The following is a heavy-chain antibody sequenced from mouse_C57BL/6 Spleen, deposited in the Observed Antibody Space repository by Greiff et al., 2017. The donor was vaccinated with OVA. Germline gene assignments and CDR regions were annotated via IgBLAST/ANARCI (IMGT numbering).Heavy chain of an antibody. V-gene: IGHV1-76*01. J-gene: IGHJ1*03. CDR3: ARGELGPDWYFDV. Sequence: VQRVESGAELVRPGASVKLSCKASGYTFTDYYINWVKQRPGQGLEWIARIYPGSGNTYYNEKFKGKATLTAEKSSSTAYMQLSSLTSEDSAVYFCARGELGPDWYFDVWGTGTTVTVSS. CDR2: IYPGSGNT. CDR1: GYTFTDYY. D-gene: IGHD4-1*01.